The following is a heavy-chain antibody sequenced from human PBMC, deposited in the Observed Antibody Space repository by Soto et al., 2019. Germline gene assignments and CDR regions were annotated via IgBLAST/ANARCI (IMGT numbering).Heavy chain of an antibody. CDR1: SDSISSYY. V-gene: IGHV4-59*01. J-gene: IGHJ4*02. D-gene: IGHD6-13*01. CDR2: ISYSGST. CDR3: ARGTSWQLPFDY. Sequence: SETLSLTCTVSSDSISSYYWSWIRQPPGERLEWIGYISYSGSTDYNPSLKSRVTISGDTSKNQFSLKVSSVTAADTAVYYCARGTSWQLPFDYWGQGTLVTVSS.